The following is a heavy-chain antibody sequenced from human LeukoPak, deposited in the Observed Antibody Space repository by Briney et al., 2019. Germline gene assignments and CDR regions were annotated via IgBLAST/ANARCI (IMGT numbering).Heavy chain of an antibody. CDR2: IYYSGSA. V-gene: IGHV4-59*01. CDR3: ARERIVGATTPYYYYYYMDV. J-gene: IGHJ6*03. Sequence: SETLSLTCTVSGGSISSYYWSWIRQPLGKGLEWIGYIYYSGSANYNPSPKSRVTISVDPSKNQFSMTLSSLTAPDTAVYYCARERIVGATTPYYYYYYMDVWGKGTTVTVSS. D-gene: IGHD1-26*01. CDR1: GGSISSYY.